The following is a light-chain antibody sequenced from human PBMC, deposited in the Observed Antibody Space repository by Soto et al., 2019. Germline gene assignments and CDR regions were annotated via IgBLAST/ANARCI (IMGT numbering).Light chain of an antibody. CDR3: QSYDSSPSVV. CDR2: GNS. CDR1: SSNIGAGYD. Sequence: QSVLTQPPSVSGAPGQTVTISCTGSSSNIGAGYDVSWYQQPPGTAPKLLIYGNSNRPSGVPDRFSGSKSGTAASLAITWLQAEDDADYYCQSYDSSPSVVFGAGTKVTVL. J-gene: IGLJ2*01. V-gene: IGLV1-40*01.